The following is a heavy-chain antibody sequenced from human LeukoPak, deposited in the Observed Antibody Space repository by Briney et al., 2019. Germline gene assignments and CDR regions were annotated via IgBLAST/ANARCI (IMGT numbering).Heavy chain of an antibody. Sequence: GESPKISCKGSGYSFTSYWIGWVRQMPGKGLEWMGIIYPGDSDTRYSPSFQGQVTISADKSISTAYLQWSSLKASDTAMYYCARLGTAAGDYYYYYMDVWGKGTTVTVSS. J-gene: IGHJ6*03. CDR1: GYSFTSYW. V-gene: IGHV5-51*01. CDR3: ARLGTAAGDYYYYYMDV. CDR2: IYPGDSDT. D-gene: IGHD6-13*01.